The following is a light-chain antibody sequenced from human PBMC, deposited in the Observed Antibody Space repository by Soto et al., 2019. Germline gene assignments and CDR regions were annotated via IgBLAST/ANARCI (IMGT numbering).Light chain of an antibody. Sequence: EIVLTQSPGTLSLSPGERVTLSCRASQSVCSRCLAWYQQKPGQSPRLLIYGASSRATGIPDRFSGSGSGTDFTLTISRLEPEDFAVYYCQPYGTTPWTFGQGTKVGIK. CDR2: GAS. CDR1: QSVCSRC. CDR3: QPYGTTPWT. V-gene: IGKV3-20*01. J-gene: IGKJ1*01.